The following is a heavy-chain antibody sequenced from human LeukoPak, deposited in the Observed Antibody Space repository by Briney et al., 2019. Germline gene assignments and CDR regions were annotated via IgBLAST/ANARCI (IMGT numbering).Heavy chain of an antibody. Sequence: PGGSLRLSCAAYGFTFTGYCMNWVRQAPGKGLEWVGNIKPDGSQTYYVDSVKGRFTISRDNAKNSVSLQLNSLRAEDTAVYFCVRSIDAWGQGTLVTVSS. CDR1: GFTFTGYC. J-gene: IGHJ5*02. V-gene: IGHV3-7*03. CDR3: VRSIDA. CDR2: IKPDGSQT. D-gene: IGHD3-3*01.